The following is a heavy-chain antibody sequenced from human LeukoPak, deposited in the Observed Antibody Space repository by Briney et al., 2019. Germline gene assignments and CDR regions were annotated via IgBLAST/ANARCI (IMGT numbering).Heavy chain of an antibody. CDR1: GFIFTMYG. V-gene: IGHV1-18*01. CDR2: ISAYNGNT. D-gene: IGHD4-17*01. CDR3: ARDNGAVDAFDI. Sequence: ASVKVSCKASGFIFTMYGFSWVRQAPGQGLEWMGWISAYNGNTNYAQKLQGRVTMTTDTSTSTAYMELRSLRSDDTAVYYCARDNGAVDAFDIWGQGTMVTVSS. J-gene: IGHJ3*02.